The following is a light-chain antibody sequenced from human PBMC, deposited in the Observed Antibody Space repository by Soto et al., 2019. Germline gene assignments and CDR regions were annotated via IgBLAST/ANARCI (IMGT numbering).Light chain of an antibody. CDR1: SSDVGGYNY. CDR3: CLYTTSNTRQIV. Sequence: QSALTQPASVSGSPGQSITISCTGTSSDVGGYNYVSWYQQHPGKAPKFMIYDVSNRPSGVSNRFSGSKSGNTASLTISGLRAEDEADYYCCLYTTSNTRQIVFGTGTKVTVL. CDR2: DVS. V-gene: IGLV2-14*01. J-gene: IGLJ1*01.